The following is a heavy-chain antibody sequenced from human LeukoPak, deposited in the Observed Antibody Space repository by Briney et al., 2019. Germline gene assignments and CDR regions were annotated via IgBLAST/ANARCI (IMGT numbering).Heavy chain of an antibody. CDR2: IVVGSGNT. Sequence: SVKVSCKASGFTFTSSTVQWVRQARGHRLEWIGWIVVGSGNTNYAQKFQERVPITRDMSTSTAYMELSSLRSEDTAVYYCAADPIRTLSYYDFWSGYYRGDSYYYYGMDVWGQGTTVTVSS. CDR1: GFTFTSST. V-gene: IGHV1-58*01. J-gene: IGHJ6*02. CDR3: AADPIRTLSYYDFWSGYYRGDSYYYYGMDV. D-gene: IGHD3-3*01.